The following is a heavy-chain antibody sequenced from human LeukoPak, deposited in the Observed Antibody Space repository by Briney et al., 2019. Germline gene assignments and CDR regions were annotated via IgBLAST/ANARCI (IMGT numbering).Heavy chain of an antibody. CDR1: GGSISSYY. CDR2: IYTSGST. D-gene: IGHD2-8*01. CDR3: ARDTPYCTNGVCYRWWLYYYMDV. Sequence: ASETLSLTCTVSGGSISSYYWSWIRQPAGKGLEWIGRIYTSGSTNYNPSLKSRVTMSVDTSKNQFSLKLSSVTAADTAVYYCARDTPYCTNGVCYRWWLYYYMDVWGKGTTVTVSS. V-gene: IGHV4-4*07. J-gene: IGHJ6*03.